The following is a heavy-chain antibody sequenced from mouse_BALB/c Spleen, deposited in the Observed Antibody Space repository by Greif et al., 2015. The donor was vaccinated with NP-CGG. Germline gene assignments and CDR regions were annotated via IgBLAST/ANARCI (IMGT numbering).Heavy chain of an antibody. CDR2: ISNLAYSI. CDR3: ASDYYGSSYWYFDV. CDR1: GFTFSDYG. Sequence: EVKLVESGGGLVQPGGSRKLSCAASGFTFSDYGMAWVRQAPGKGPEWVALISNLAYSIYYADTVTGRFTISRENAKNTLYLEMSSLRSEDTAMYYCASDYYGSSYWYFDVWGAGTTVTVSS. V-gene: IGHV5-15*02. D-gene: IGHD1-1*01. J-gene: IGHJ1*01.